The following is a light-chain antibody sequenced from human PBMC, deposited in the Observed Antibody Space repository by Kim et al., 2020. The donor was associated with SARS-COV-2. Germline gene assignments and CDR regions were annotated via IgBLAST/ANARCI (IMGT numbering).Light chain of an antibody. CDR3: QSYDSSIKV. V-gene: IGLV6-57*03. Sequence: KTVTISCTRSRGSIASNYVQWYQQRPGSAPTTVIYEDNQRPSGVPDWFSGSIDSSSNSASLTISGLKTEDEADYYCQSYDSSIKVFGGGTQLTVL. J-gene: IGLJ3*02. CDR2: EDN. CDR1: RGSIASNY.